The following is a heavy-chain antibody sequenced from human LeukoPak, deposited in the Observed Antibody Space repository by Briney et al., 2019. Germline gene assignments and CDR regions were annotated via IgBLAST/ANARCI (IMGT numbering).Heavy chain of an antibody. J-gene: IGHJ4*02. V-gene: IGHV3-30-3*01. CDR3: ARAGRLQYGDYVAFDY. D-gene: IGHD4-17*01. CDR2: ISYDGSNK. CDR1: GFTFSSYA. Sequence: PGGSLRLSCAASGFTFSSYAMHWVRQAPGKGLEGVAVISYDGSNKYYADSVKSRFTFSRDNAKNSLYLQMNSLRDEDTAVYYCARAGRLQYGDYVAFDYWGQGTLVTVSS.